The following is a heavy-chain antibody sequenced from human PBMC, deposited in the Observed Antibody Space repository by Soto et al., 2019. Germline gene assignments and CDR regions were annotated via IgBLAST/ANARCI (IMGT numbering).Heavy chain of an antibody. Sequence: GGSLRLSCAASGFTFSSYSMNWVRQAPGKGLEWVSSISSSSSYIYYADSVKGRFTISRDNAKNSLYLQMNSLRAEDTAVYYCARDANVTHMSPRHERYCTNGVCYDLYGMDVWGQGTTVTVSS. J-gene: IGHJ6*02. CDR1: GFTFSSYS. CDR2: ISSSSSYI. CDR3: ARDANVTHMSPRHERYCTNGVCYDLYGMDV. V-gene: IGHV3-21*01. D-gene: IGHD2-8*01.